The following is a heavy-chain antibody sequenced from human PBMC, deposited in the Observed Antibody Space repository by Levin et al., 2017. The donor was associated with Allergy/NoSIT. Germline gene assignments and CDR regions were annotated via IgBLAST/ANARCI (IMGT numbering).Heavy chain of an antibody. Sequence: GASVKVSCKASGYTFTGYYMHWVRQAPGQGLEWMGWINPNSGGTNYAQKFQGRVTMTRDTSISTAYMELSRLRSDDTAVYYCAREWTLEYYGSGWFDPWGQGTLVTVSS. V-gene: IGHV1-2*02. CDR3: AREWTLEYYGSGWFDP. D-gene: IGHD3-10*01. CDR2: INPNSGGT. J-gene: IGHJ5*02. CDR1: GYTFTGYY.